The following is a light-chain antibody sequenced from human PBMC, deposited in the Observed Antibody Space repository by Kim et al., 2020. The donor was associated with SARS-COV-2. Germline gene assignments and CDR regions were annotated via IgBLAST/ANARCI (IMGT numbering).Light chain of an antibody. CDR2: DVS. J-gene: IGLJ2*01. CDR1: GSDVGGYNY. V-gene: IGLV2-14*03. CDR3: SSYAGSTHVV. Sequence: QSALAQPASVSGSAGQSITISCTGTGSDVGGYNYVFWYQQHPGKVPKLIIYDVSYRPSGISSRFSGSKSGNTASLTISGLRAEDEADYYCSSYAGSTHVVFGGGTKVTVL.